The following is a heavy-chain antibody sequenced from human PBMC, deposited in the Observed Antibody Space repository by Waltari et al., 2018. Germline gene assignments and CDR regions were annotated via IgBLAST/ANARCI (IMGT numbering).Heavy chain of an antibody. CDR3: AKVDCGTIGCRRIDY. J-gene: IGHJ4*02. D-gene: IGHD2-21*01. Sequence: WVRQAPGKGLEWVSTLTGTGDDKFYADSVRGRFTISRDNSKSTLYLQMNSLRVEDTARYYCAKVDCGTIGCRRIDYWDQGTLITVSS. CDR2: LTGTGDDK. V-gene: IGHV3-23*01.